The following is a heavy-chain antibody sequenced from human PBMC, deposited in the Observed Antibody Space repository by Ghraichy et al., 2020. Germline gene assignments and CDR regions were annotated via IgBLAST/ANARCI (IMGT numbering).Heavy chain of an antibody. Sequence: GGSLRLSCAASGFTFSSYWMSWVRQAPGKGLEWVANIKQDGSEKYYVDSVKGRFTISRDNAKNSLYLQMNSLRAEDTAVYYCARDCTRAVADPLPLDYWGQGTLVTVSS. CDR3: ARDCTRAVADPLPLDY. CDR2: IKQDGSEK. D-gene: IGHD6-19*01. J-gene: IGHJ4*02. V-gene: IGHV3-7*01. CDR1: GFTFSSYW.